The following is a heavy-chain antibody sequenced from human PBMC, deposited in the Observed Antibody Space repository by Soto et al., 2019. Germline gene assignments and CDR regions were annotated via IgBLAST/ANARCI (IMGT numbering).Heavy chain of an antibody. V-gene: IGHV3-53*01. CDR2: IYSGGST. CDR3: ARDRVESGYPEYFQH. Sequence: GGSLRLSCAASGFTVSSNYMSWVRQAPGKGLEWVSVIYSGGSTYYADSVKGRLTISRDNSKDTLYLQMNSLRAEDTAVYYCARDRVESGYPEYFQHWGQGTLVTVSS. J-gene: IGHJ1*01. CDR1: GFTVSSNY. D-gene: IGHD3-22*01.